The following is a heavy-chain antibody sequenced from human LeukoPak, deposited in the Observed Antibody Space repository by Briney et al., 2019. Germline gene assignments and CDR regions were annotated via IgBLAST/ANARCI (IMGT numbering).Heavy chain of an antibody. Sequence: SETLSLTCTVSGGSISSYYWSWIRQPPGKGLEWIGYIYYSGSTDYNPSLKSRVTISVDTSKNQFSLKLSSVTAADTAVYYCARDMVRGVNRWNWFDPWGQGTLVTVSS. CDR3: ARDMVRGVNRWNWFDP. V-gene: IGHV4-59*01. J-gene: IGHJ5*02. CDR2: IYYSGST. CDR1: GGSISSYY. D-gene: IGHD3-10*01.